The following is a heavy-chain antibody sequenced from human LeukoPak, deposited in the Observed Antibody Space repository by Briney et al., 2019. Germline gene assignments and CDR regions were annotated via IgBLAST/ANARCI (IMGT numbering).Heavy chain of an antibody. CDR2: INHGAST. CDR1: GGSFSGYY. CDR3: ARGHSSVVTAIPYYFDY. J-gene: IGHJ4*02. Sequence: PSETLSLTCAVYGGSFSGYYWSWIRQPPGKGLEWIWEINHGASTNYNPSLKSRVTISVDTSKNQFSLKLSSVTAADPAVYYCARGHSSVVTAIPYYFDYWGQGTLVTVSS. D-gene: IGHD2-21*02. V-gene: IGHV4-34*01.